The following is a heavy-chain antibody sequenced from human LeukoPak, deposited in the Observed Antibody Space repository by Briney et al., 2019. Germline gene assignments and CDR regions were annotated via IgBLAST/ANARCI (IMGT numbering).Heavy chain of an antibody. CDR2: IYSSGST. D-gene: IGHD3-3*01. J-gene: IGHJ4*02. V-gene: IGHV4-4*07. CDR1: GGSISSDY. CDR3: VGWSATRIDY. Sequence: SETLSLTCTVSGGSISSDYWSWIRQPAGKGLEWIGRIYSSGSTNYNPSLKSRVTMSVDTSKNQLSLKLSSVTAADTAVYYCVGWSATRIDYWGQGTLVTVSS.